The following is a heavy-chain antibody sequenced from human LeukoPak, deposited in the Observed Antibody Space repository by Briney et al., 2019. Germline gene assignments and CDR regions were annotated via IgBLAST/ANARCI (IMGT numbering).Heavy chain of an antibody. CDR3: ARGYYDTLTGPDY. Sequence: GGSLRLPCAASGFTFSTYSMNWVRQAPGKGLEWVSSISSSSSYIYYADSVKGRATISRDNAKNSLYLQMNSLRAEDTAVYYCARGYYDTLTGPDYWGQGTLVTVSS. CDR1: GFTFSTYS. CDR2: ISSSSSYI. D-gene: IGHD3-9*01. V-gene: IGHV3-21*01. J-gene: IGHJ4*02.